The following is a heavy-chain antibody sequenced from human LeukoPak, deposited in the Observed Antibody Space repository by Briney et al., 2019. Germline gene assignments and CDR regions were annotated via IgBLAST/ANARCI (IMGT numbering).Heavy chain of an antibody. V-gene: IGHV4-30-4*01. CDR2: IYYSGST. D-gene: IGHD2-2*02. Sequence: PSETLSLTCTVSGGSISSGDYYWSWIRQPPGTSLEWIGYIYYSGSTYYNPSLKSRVTISVDTSKNQFSLKLSSVTAADTAVYYCAREAIVVVPAAIERWFDPWGQGTLVTVSS. J-gene: IGHJ5*02. CDR3: AREAIVVVPAAIERWFDP. CDR1: GGSISSGDYY.